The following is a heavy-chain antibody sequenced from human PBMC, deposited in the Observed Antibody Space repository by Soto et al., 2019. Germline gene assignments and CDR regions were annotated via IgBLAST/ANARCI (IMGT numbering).Heavy chain of an antibody. J-gene: IGHJ4*02. Sequence: QVQLVESGGGVVQPGRSLRLSCAASGFTFSSYAMHWVRQAPGKGLEWVAVISYDGSNKYYADSVKGRFTISRDNSQNTLYLQMNSLRAEDTAVYYCAREDVVPAAMPSDWGQGTLVTVSS. CDR2: ISYDGSNK. D-gene: IGHD2-2*01. CDR3: AREDVVPAAMPSD. CDR1: GFTFSSYA. V-gene: IGHV3-30-3*01.